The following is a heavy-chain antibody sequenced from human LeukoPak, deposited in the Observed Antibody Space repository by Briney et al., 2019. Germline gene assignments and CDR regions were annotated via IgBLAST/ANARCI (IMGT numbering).Heavy chain of an antibody. CDR1: GFTFSSYA. V-gene: IGHV3-74*01. J-gene: IGHJ4*02. D-gene: IGHD2/OR15-2a*01. CDR2: INSDGRNT. CDR3: ARGSTTGWPDYFDY. Sequence: GGSLRLSCAASGFTFSSYAMSWVRQAPGKGLEWVSRINSDGRNTPYADSVKGRFTISRDNAKKTVFLQMNSLRVEDTAVYYCARGSTTGWPDYFDYWGQGILVTVSS.